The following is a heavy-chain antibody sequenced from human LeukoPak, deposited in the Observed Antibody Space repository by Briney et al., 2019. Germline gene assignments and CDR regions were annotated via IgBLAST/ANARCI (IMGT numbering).Heavy chain of an antibody. J-gene: IGHJ4*02. CDR2: IYYSGST. Sequence: SETLSLTCTVSGGSISSYYWSWIRQPPGKGLEWIGYIYYSGSTNYNPSLKSRVTISVDTSKNQFSLKLSSVTPAYAAVYYCARGGMYYDILTGRFDYWGQGTLVTVSS. CDR3: ARGGMYYDILTGRFDY. CDR1: GGSISSYY. D-gene: IGHD3-9*01. V-gene: IGHV4-59*01.